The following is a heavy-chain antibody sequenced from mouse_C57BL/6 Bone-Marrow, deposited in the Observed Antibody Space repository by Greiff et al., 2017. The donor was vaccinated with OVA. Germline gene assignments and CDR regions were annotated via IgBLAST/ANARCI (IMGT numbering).Heavy chain of an antibody. Sequence: EVKLVESGGGLVQPKGSLTLSCAASGFSFNTYAMNWVRQAPGKGLEWVARIRSKSNNYATYYADSVKDRFTISRDDSESMLYLQMNNLKTEDTAMYYCVRHGYYAMDYWGQGTSVTVSS. CDR2: IRSKSNNYAT. J-gene: IGHJ4*01. CDR1: GFSFNTYA. CDR3: VRHGYYAMDY. V-gene: IGHV10-1*01.